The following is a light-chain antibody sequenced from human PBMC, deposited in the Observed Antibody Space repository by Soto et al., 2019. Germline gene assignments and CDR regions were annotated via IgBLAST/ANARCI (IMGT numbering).Light chain of an antibody. CDR2: EGI. Sequence: QSVLTQPASVSGSPGQSITISCTGTSSDVGSYNLVSWYQQHPGKAPKLMIYEGIKRPSGVSNRFSGSKSGNTASLTISGLQAEDEADYYCCSYAGSSTSLFGGGTKLTVL. V-gene: IGLV2-23*01. J-gene: IGLJ2*01. CDR3: CSYAGSSTSL. CDR1: SSDVGSYNL.